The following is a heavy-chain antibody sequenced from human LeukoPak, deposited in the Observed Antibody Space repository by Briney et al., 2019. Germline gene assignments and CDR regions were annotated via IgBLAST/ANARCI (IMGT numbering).Heavy chain of an antibody. J-gene: IGHJ4*02. V-gene: IGHV4-4*07. CDR1: GGSISSYY. CDR3: GRLNLPAVSGAFDY. D-gene: IGHD2-2*01. Sequence: SETLSLTCTVSGGSISSYYWSWLRQPAGKGLEWIGRIHSSGTTHYNPSLRSRVTLSIDTSKNQFSLRLSSVTAADTAVYYCGRLNLPAVSGAFDYWGQGTLVTVSP. CDR2: IHSSGTT.